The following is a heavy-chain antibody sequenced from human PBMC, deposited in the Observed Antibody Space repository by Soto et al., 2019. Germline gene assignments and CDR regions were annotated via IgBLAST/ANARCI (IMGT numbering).Heavy chain of an antibody. CDR3: ARVKEGGYREADY. D-gene: IGHD3-22*01. CDR1: GFTFSDYY. CDR2: ISSSSYT. Sequence: PGGSLRLSCAASGFTFSDYYMKWIRQAPGKGLEWISYISSSSYTNYADSVKGRFTISRDNAKNSLYLQMNSLRVEDTAVYYCARVKEGGYREADYWGQGTLVTVSS. V-gene: IGHV3-11*06. J-gene: IGHJ4*02.